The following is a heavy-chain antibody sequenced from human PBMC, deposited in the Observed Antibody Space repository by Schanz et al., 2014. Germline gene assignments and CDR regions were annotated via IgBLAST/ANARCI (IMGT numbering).Heavy chain of an antibody. D-gene: IGHD3-10*01. CDR2: IKQDGSEK. CDR1: GFTFGGYA. CDR3: ARGPIPIQGVPMDF. J-gene: IGHJ4*02. Sequence: EVQLVESGGGMVQPGRSLRLSCAVSGFTFGGYALHWVRQAPGKGLEWVANIKQDGSEKYYVDSVKGRFTISRDNSKDTLYLQMSGLTPEDTAVYYCARGPIPIQGVPMDFWGQGTLXTVSS. V-gene: IGHV3-7*04.